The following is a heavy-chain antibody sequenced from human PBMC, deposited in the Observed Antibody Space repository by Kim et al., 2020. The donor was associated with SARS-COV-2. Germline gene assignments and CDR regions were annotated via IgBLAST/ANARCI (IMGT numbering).Heavy chain of an antibody. V-gene: IGHV1-69*01. J-gene: IGHJ4*02. CDR3: ARGDGYSGGSAY. D-gene: IGHD4-4*01. Sequence: NDAQKFQGRGTITADESTATAYMELSSLRSEDTAVYYCARGDGYSGGSAYWGQGTLVTVSS.